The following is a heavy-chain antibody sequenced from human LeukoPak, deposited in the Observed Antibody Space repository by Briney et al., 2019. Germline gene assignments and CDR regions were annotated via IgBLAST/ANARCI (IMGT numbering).Heavy chain of an antibody. Sequence: ASDKVYCKASGYTFTGCYMHWVRHAPGQGHEWMGWINPNSGGTNYAQKFQGRVTMTRDTSISTAYMELSRLTSDDTAVYYCARGVAEAVNWFDPWGQGTLVTVSS. J-gene: IGHJ5*02. CDR1: GYTFTGCY. V-gene: IGHV1-2*02. CDR3: ARGVAEAVNWFDP. CDR2: INPNSGGT. D-gene: IGHD6-13*01.